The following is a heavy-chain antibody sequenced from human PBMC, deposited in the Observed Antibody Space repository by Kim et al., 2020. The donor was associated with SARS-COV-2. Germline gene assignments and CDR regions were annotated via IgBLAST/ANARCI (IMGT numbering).Heavy chain of an antibody. CDR1: GGSISSGGYY. V-gene: IGHV4-31*03. CDR3: ARAHRTIFGVVEYMDV. D-gene: IGHD3-3*01. J-gene: IGHJ6*02. CDR2: IYYSGRT. Sequence: SETLSLTCTVSGGSISSGGYYWSWIRQHPGKGLEWIGYIYYSGRTYYNPSLKGRVTISVDTSKNQFSLKLSSVTAADTAVYYCARAHRTIFGVVEYMDVWGQGTTVTVSS.